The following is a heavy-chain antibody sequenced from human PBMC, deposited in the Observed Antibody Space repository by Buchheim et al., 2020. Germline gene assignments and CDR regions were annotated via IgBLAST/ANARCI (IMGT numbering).Heavy chain of an antibody. D-gene: IGHD3-22*01. CDR1: GFNFSDHY. CDR2: TGNKANYYSK. CDR3: ARAYYDSSGAQGMEY. Sequence: EVQLVESGGGLVQPGGSLRLSCAASGFNFSDHYMDWVRQVPGKGLEWVGRTGNKANYYSKPYAASVKGRFTISRDDSMNSVFLKMNSLNSEDTGVYYCARAYYDSSGAQGMEYWGQGAL. J-gene: IGHJ4*02. V-gene: IGHV3-72*01.